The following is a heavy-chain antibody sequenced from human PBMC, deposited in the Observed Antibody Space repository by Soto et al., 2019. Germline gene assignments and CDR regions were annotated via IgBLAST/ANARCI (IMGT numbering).Heavy chain of an antibody. CDR3: ARDFANDYDSSGSGYYGMDV. D-gene: IGHD3-22*01. Sequence: ASVKVSCKASGGTFSSYAISWVRQAPGQGLEWMGGIIPIFGTANYAQKFQGRVTITADESTSTAYMELSSLRSEDTAVYYCARDFANDYDSSGSGYYGMDVWGQGTTVTVSS. J-gene: IGHJ6*02. CDR1: GGTFSSYA. CDR2: IIPIFGTA. V-gene: IGHV1-69*13.